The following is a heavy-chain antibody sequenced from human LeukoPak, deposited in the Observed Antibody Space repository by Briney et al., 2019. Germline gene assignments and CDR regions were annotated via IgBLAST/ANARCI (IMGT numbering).Heavy chain of an antibody. CDR3: ARDGEGYYYMDV. CDR1: GASINSNIHY. CDR2: IYTSGST. D-gene: IGHD3-3*01. J-gene: IGHJ6*03. V-gene: IGHV4-4*07. Sequence: PSETLSLTCTVSGASINSNIHYWSWIRQPAGKGLEWIGRIYTSGSTNYNPSLKSRVTMSVDTSKNQFSLKLSSVTAADTAVYYCARDGEGYYYMDVWGKGTTVTVSS.